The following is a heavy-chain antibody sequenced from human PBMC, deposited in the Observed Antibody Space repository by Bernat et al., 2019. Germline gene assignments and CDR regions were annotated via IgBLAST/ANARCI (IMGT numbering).Heavy chain of an antibody. J-gene: IGHJ4*02. V-gene: IGHV2-5*02. CDR1: GFSLSTSGVG. CDR3: AHAASDHTFGGVKTPGIFDS. D-gene: IGHD3-16*01. CDR2: IYWDDDK. Sequence: QITLKESGPTLVKPTQTLTLTCTFSGFSLSTSGVGVGWIRQPPGKALEWLALIYWDDDKRYSPSLKSRLTISKDTSKNQVVLTMTNMDPVDTATYYCAHAASDHTFGGVKTPGIFDSWGQGTLVTVSS.